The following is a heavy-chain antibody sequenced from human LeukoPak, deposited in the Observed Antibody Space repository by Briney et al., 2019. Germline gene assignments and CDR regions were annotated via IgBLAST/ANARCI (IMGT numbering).Heavy chain of an antibody. CDR1: GFTFSSYS. CDR2: ISSRSSYI. D-gene: IGHD6-19*01. J-gene: IGHJ6*02. CDR3: ATERSGWNYYGMDV. V-gene: IGHV3-21*01. Sequence: GGSLRLSCAASGFTFSSYSMNWVRQAPGKGLEWVSSISSRSSYIYYADSVKGRFTISRDNAKNSLYLQMNSLRAEDTAVYYCATERSGWNYYGMDVWGQGTTVTVSS.